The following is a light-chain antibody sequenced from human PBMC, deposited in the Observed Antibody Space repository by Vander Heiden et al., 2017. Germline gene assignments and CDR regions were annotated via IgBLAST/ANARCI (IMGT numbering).Light chain of an antibody. Sequence: SYDLSQPPSVSVFPGQTASIACSGEKLGYKYTSWYQQKPGQSPVLVIYQDKKRPSGIPERFSGSSSGNTATLTISGTHAIDEADYYCQAWDSNNYVFGTGTKVTVL. CDR1: KLGYKY. CDR3: QAWDSNNYV. J-gene: IGLJ1*01. CDR2: QDK. V-gene: IGLV3-1*01.